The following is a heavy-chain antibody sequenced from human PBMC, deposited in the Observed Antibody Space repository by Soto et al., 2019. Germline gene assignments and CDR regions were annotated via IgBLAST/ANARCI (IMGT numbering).Heavy chain of an antibody. D-gene: IGHD3-3*01. V-gene: IGHV2-26*01. J-gene: IGHJ4*02. CDR3: ARMGHYDFWSGYYFDY. CDR2: IFSNDEK. CDR1: GFSLSNARMG. Sequence: QVTLKESGPVLMKPTETLTLTCTVSGFSLSNARMGVSWIRQPPGKALEWLAHIFSNDEKSYSTSLKSRLTISKXTXKXXVVLTMTNMDPVDTATYYCARMGHYDFWSGYYFDYWGQGTLVTVSS.